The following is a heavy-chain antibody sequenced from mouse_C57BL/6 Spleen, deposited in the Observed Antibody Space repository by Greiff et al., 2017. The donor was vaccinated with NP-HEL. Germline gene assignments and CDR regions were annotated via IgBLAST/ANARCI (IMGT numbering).Heavy chain of an antibody. V-gene: IGHV1-15*01. J-gene: IGHJ3*01. D-gene: IGHD1-1*01. CDR1: GYTFTDYE. Sequence: VQLQQSGAELVRPGASVTLSCKASGYTFTDYEMHWVKQTPVHGLEWIGAIDPETGGTAYNQKFKGKAILTADKSSSTAYMELRSLASEDSAVYYCTHYYGSSSFAYWGQGTLLTVSA. CDR3: THYYGSSSFAY. CDR2: IDPETGGT.